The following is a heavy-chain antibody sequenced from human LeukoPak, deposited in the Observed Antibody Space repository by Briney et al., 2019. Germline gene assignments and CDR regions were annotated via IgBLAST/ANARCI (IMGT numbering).Heavy chain of an antibody. D-gene: IGHD6-6*01. CDR2: INPNTGGT. CDR1: GYIFTGQG. J-gene: IGHJ4*02. Sequence: ASVKVSCKASGYIFTGQGMHWVRQAPGQGLEWMGWINPNTGGTHYAQRFQGRVTMTRDTSISTAYMELSSLRSDDTAVYYCASYPRYSSSPPFDYWGQGTLVTVSS. CDR3: ASYPRYSSSPPFDY. V-gene: IGHV1-2*02.